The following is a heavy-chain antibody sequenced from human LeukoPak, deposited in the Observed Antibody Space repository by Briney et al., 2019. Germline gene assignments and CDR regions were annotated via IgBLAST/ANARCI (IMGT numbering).Heavy chain of an antibody. J-gene: IGHJ4*02. CDR3: ARGYGSGSYYYFDY. CDR1: GFTFSSYA. D-gene: IGHD3-10*01. V-gene: IGHV3-23*01. Sequence: GGSLRLSCAASGFTFSSYAMSWVRQAPGKGLEWVSAISGSGGSTYCADSVKGRFTISRDNSKNTLYLQMNSLRAEDTAVYYCARGYGSGSYYYFDYWGQGTLVTVSS. CDR2: ISGSGGST.